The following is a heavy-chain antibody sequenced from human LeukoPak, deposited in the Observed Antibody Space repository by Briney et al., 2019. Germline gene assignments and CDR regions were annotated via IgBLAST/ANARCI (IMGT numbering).Heavy chain of an antibody. CDR2: ISSSSSYI. CDR3: ARDVRMEDV. D-gene: IGHD3-10*02. Sequence: GGSLRLSCAASGFTFSSYSMNWVRQAPGKGLEWVSSISSSSSYIYYADSVKGGFTISRDNAKTSLYLQMNSLRAEDTAVYYCARDVRMEDVWGKGTTVTVSS. J-gene: IGHJ6*04. CDR1: GFTFSSYS. V-gene: IGHV3-21*01.